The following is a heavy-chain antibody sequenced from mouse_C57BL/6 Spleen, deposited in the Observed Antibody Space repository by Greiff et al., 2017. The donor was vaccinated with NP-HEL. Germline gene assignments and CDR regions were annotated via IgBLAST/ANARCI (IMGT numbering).Heavy chain of an antibody. CDR3: ARYNWDKGYFDV. CDR1: GYTFTDYY. V-gene: IGHV1-26*01. CDR2: INPNNGGT. J-gene: IGHJ1*03. D-gene: IGHD4-1*02. Sequence: EVQLQQSGPELVKPGASVKISCKASGYTFTDYYMNWVKQSHGKSLEWIGDINPNNGGTSYNQKFKGKATLTVDKSSSTAYMELRSLTSEDSAVYYCARYNWDKGYFDVWGTGTTVTVSS.